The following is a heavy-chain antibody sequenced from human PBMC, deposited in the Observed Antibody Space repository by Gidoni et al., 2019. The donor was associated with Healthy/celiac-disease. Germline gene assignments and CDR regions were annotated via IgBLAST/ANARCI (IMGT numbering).Heavy chain of an antibody. J-gene: IGHJ6*02. Sequence: EVQLVQSGAEVKKPGESLRISCKGSGYSFTSYWISWVRQMPGKGLEWMGRIDPSDSYTNYSPSFQGHVTISADKSISTAYLQWSSLKASDTAMYYCARAVAGSYYYYGMDVWGQGTTVTVSS. D-gene: IGHD6-19*01. CDR2: IDPSDSYT. CDR3: ARAVAGSYYYYGMDV. V-gene: IGHV5-10-1*03. CDR1: GYSFTSYW.